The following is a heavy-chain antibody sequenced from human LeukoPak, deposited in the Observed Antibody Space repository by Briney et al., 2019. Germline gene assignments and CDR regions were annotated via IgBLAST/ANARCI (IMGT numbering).Heavy chain of an antibody. Sequence: SETLSLTCTVSGGSISSYYWSWIRQPPGKGLEWIGRIYTSGSTNYNPSLKSRVTMSVDTSKNQFSLKLSSVTAADTAVYYCAGDFVVVVAATRLVYNWFDPWGQGTLVTVSS. CDR2: IYTSGST. J-gene: IGHJ5*02. CDR3: AGDFVVVVAATRLVYNWFDP. V-gene: IGHV4-4*07. D-gene: IGHD2-15*01. CDR1: GGSISSYY.